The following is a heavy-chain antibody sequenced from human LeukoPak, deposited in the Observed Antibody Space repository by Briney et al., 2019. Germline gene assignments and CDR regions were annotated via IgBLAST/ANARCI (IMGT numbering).Heavy chain of an antibody. CDR2: ISSSSTI. J-gene: IGHJ3*02. CDR3: ARGYYYDSSGVVDI. D-gene: IGHD3-22*01. CDR1: GFTFSSYS. V-gene: IGHV3-48*04. Sequence: GGSLRLSCAASGFTFSSYSMNWVRQAPGKGLEWVSYISSSSTIYYADSVKGRFTISRDNAKNSLYLQMNSLRAEDTAVYYCARGYYYDSSGVVDIWGQGTMVTVSS.